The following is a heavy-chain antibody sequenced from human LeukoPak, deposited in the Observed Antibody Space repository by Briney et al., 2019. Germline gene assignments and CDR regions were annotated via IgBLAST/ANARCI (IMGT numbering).Heavy chain of an antibody. CDR2: ISYDGSNK. CDR3: AREEYYFDY. CDR1: GFTFSSYA. V-gene: IGHV3-30-3*01. J-gene: IGHJ4*02. D-gene: IGHD3-10*01. Sequence: GRSLRLSCAASGFTFSSYAMHWVRQAPGKGLEWVAVISYDGSNKYYADSVKGRFTISRDNSKNTLYLQMNSLRAEDTAVYYCAREEYYFDYWGQRTLVTVSS.